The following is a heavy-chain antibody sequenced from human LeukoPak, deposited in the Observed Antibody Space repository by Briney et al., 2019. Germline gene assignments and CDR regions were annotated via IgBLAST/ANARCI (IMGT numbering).Heavy chain of an antibody. CDR2: ISGSGGST. Sequence: GGSLRLSCAASGFTFTNFWMSWVRQAPGKGLEWVSAISGSGGSTYYADSVKGRFTISRDNSKNTLYLQMNSLRAEDTAVYYCAKQTSPLRITIFGVVIPPFDYWGQGTLVTVSS. D-gene: IGHD3-3*01. CDR1: GFTFTNFW. CDR3: AKQTSPLRITIFGVVIPPFDY. V-gene: IGHV3-23*01. J-gene: IGHJ4*02.